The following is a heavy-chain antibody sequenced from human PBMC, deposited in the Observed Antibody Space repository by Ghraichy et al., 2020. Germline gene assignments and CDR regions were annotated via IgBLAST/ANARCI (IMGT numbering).Heavy chain of an antibody. CDR1: GYSFTSYW. Sequence: GESLNISCKGSGYSFTSYWIGWVRQMPGKGLEWMGIIYPGDSDTRYSPSFQGQVTISADKSISTAYLQWSSLKASDTAMYYCATLYSSSVAYFDYWGQGTLVTVSS. CDR3: ATLYSSSVAYFDY. CDR2: IYPGDSDT. D-gene: IGHD6-6*01. J-gene: IGHJ4*02. V-gene: IGHV5-51*01.